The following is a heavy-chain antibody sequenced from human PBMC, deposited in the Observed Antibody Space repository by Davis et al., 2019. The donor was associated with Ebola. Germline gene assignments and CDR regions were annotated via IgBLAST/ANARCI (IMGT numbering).Heavy chain of an antibody. V-gene: IGHV4-34*01. J-gene: IGHJ5*02. CDR1: GFTFSSYW. CDR2: INHSGST. D-gene: IGHD3-16*01. Sequence: ESLKISCAASGFTFSSYWMSWVRQAPGKGLEWIGEINHSGSTNYNPSLKSRVTISVDTSKNQFSLKLSSVTAADTAVYYCARVVWGSGFDPWGQGTLVTVSS. CDR3: ARVVWGSGFDP.